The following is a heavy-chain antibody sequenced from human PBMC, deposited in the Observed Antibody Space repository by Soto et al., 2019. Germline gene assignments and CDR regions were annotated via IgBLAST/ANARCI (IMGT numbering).Heavy chain of an antibody. V-gene: IGHV5-51*01. CDR2: IYPGDSDT. J-gene: IGHJ6*02. CDR3: ARHTTVGASPYYGMDV. D-gene: IGHD1-26*01. CDR1: GYSFTSYW. Sequence: PGGSLEISCKGSGYSFTSYWIGWGGQMPGEGLEWMGIIYPGDSDTRYSPSFQGQVTISADKSISTAYLQWSSLKASDTAMYYCARHTTVGASPYYGMDVWGQGTTVTVSS.